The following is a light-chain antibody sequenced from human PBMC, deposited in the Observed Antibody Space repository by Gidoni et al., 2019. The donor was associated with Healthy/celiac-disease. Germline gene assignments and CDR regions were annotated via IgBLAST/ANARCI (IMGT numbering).Light chain of an antibody. CDR1: SDINVSMYN. V-gene: IGLV5-37*01. CDR3: MIWPSAVV. CDR2: YYSDSDK. Sequence: HPLLTQPPSSSPSPGDPAHIPCTLPSDINVSMYNIYWYQQQPGSPPRSLLYYYSDSDKGQGSGVPSRFSGSKDASANTGILLIYGLQAEDEADYYCMIWPSAVVFGGGTKLTVL. J-gene: IGLJ2*01.